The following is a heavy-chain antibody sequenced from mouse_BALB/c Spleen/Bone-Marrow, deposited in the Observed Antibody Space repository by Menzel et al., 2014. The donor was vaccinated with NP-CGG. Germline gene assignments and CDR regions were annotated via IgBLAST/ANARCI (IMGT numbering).Heavy chain of an antibody. D-gene: IGHD2-3*01. CDR3: ARWNDGYSLYYYAMDY. CDR2: INPYNGGT. V-gene: IGHV1-18*01. J-gene: IGHJ4*01. CDR1: GYSFTGYT. Sequence: EVQLQQSGPELVKPGASMKISCKASGYSFTGYTMNWVKQSHGKNLEWIGLINPYNGGTSYNQKFKGKATLTVDKSSSTAYMGLLSLTSEDSAVYYCARWNDGYSLYYYAMDYWGQGTSVTVSS.